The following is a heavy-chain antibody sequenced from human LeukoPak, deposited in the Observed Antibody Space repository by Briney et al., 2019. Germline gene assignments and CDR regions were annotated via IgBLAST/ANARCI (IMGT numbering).Heavy chain of an antibody. D-gene: IGHD3-22*01. J-gene: IGHJ4*02. CDR1: GFTFTNFG. CDR3: ARDYYDRSGYFYFDS. Sequence: GRSLRLSCAASGFTFTNFGLHWVRQAPGKGLEWVAVIWYDGSKKYYADSVKGRFTISRDKSKNTLYLQMNSLRADDTSVYYCARDYYDRSGYFYFDSWGQGTLVTVSS. CDR2: IWYDGSKK. V-gene: IGHV3-33*01.